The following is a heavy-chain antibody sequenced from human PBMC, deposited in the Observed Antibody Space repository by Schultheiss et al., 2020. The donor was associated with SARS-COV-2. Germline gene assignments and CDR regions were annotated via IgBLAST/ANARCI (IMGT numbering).Heavy chain of an antibody. CDR3: AKEKVGLIQ. CDR1: GFTFSSYA. CDR2: ITWDSGVK. D-gene: IGHD1-26*01. V-gene: IGHV3-23*01. J-gene: IGHJ1*01. Sequence: GGSLRLSCAASGFTFSSYAMSWVRQAPGKGLEWVSAITWDSGVKDYADSVRGRFTISRDNTKNSLYLQMNSLRPDDTAFYYCAKEKVGLIQWGQGTLVTVSS.